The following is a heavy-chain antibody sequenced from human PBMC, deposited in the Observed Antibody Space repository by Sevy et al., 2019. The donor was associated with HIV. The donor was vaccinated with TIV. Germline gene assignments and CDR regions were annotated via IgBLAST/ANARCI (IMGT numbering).Heavy chain of an antibody. Sequence: GGSLRLSCAASGFTFSDYYMSWIRQAPGKGLEWVSYVSGSDDTKYYADSVKGRFTISRDNAKNSLYLQMNSLRAEDTAVYYCARDHVKDGDLGDYYYFAMDVWGQRTTVTASS. V-gene: IGHV3-11*01. CDR3: ARDHVKDGDLGDYYYFAMDV. D-gene: IGHD4-17*01. J-gene: IGHJ6*02. CDR1: GFTFSDYY. CDR2: VSGSDDTK.